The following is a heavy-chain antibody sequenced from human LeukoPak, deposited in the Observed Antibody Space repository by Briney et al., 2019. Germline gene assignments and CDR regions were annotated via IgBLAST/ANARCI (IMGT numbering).Heavy chain of an antibody. J-gene: IGHJ5*02. CDR1: GGSISSYY. Sequence: SETLSLTCTVSGGSISSYYWSWIRQPPGKGLEWIGYIYYSGSTNYNPSLKSRVTISVDTSKNQFSLKLSSVTAADTAVYYCARDATGLDWFDPWGQGTLVTVSS. V-gene: IGHV4-59*01. D-gene: IGHD3-16*01. CDR2: IYYSGST. CDR3: ARDATGLDWFDP.